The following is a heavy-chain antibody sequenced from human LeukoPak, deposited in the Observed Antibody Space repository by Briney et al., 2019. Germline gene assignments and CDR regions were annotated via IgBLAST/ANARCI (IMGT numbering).Heavy chain of an antibody. D-gene: IGHD2-2*01. CDR2: INSDGSSS. CDR1: GFTFSSYW. CDR3: ASSTQISKYADY. Sequence: GGSLRLSCAASGFTFSSYWMHWVRQAPGKGLVWVSRINSDGSSSIYADSLKGRFTISRDNAKNTLYLQMNSLRAEDTAVYYCASSTQISKYADYWGQGALVTVSS. V-gene: IGHV3-74*01. J-gene: IGHJ4*02.